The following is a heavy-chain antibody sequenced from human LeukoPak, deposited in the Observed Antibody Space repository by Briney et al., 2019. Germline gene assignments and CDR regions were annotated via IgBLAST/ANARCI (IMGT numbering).Heavy chain of an antibody. D-gene: IGHD2-2*01. CDR2: INPNSGGT. J-gene: IGHJ6*02. CDR1: GYTFTGYY. CDR3: AREHYRGYCSSTSCYDYYYGMDV. Sequence: ASVTVSFKASGYTFTGYYMHWVRQPPGQGLEWMGWINPNSGGTNYAQKFQGRVTMTRDTSISTAYMELSRLRSDDTAVYYCAREHYRGYCSSTSCYDYYYGMDVWGQGTTVTVSS. V-gene: IGHV1-2*02.